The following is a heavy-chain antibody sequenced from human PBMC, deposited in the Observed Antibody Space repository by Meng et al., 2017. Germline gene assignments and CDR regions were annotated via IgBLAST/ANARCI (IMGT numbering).Heavy chain of an antibody. CDR2: ISSSSSYI. CDR1: GFTVSSNY. Sequence: GGSLRLSCAASGFTVSSNYMSWVRQAHGKGLEWVSSISSSSSYIYYADSVKGRFTISRDNAKNSLYLQMNSRRAEDTAVYYCSRAAEMATIDYYYYGMDVWGQGTTVTVSS. J-gene: IGHJ6*02. CDR3: SRAAEMATIDYYYYGMDV. V-gene: IGHV3-21*01. D-gene: IGHD5-24*01.